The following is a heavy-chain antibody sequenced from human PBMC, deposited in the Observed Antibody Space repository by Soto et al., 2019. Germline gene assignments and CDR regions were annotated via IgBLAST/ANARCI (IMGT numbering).Heavy chain of an antibody. D-gene: IGHD1-26*01. CDR2: IFHSGST. CDR3: ARVYSGSYSDY. J-gene: IGHJ4*02. CDR1: GGSIRSNNW. V-gene: IGHV4-4*02. Sequence: QVQLQESGPGLVKPSGTLSLTCAVSGGSIRSNNWWSWVRQPPGKGLEWIGEIFHSGSTNYNPSLKTRVTTSVDKSKNQFSLKLSSVTAADTAVYYCARVYSGSYSDYWGQGTLVTVSS.